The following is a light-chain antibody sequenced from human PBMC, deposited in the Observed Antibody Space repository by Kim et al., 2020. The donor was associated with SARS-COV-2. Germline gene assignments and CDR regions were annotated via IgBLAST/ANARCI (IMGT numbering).Light chain of an antibody. Sequence: QSVLTQPPSVSAAPGQKVTISCSGSFSTIGTNYVSWYQQFPGTAPRLLIYDNDKRPSWIPDRFSASTSDTSATLDISGLQTGDEADYYCETWDSDLATVVFGGGTKVTVL. CDR3: ETWDSDLATVV. CDR1: FSTIGTNY. V-gene: IGLV1-51*01. J-gene: IGLJ2*01. CDR2: DND.